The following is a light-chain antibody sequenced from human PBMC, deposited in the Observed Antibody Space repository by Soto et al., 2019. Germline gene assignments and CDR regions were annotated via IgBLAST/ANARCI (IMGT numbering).Light chain of an antibody. CDR1: ALPKQY. CDR2: KDS. J-gene: IGLJ2*01. CDR3: QSADSSRTYVV. V-gene: IGLV3-25*03. Sequence: SYELTPAPSVSVSPGQTARITCSGDALPKQYAYWYQQKPGQAPVLVIYKDSERPSGIPERFSGSSSGTTVTLTISGVQAEDEADYYCQSADSSRTYVVFGGGTKLTVL.